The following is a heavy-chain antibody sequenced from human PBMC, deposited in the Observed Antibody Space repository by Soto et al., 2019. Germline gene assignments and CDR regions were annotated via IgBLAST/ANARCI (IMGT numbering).Heavy chain of an antibody. J-gene: IGHJ6*02. CDR1: GFTCSSYE. CDR3: ARDQEAGSFFPYYYGMDV. Sequence: SLRLYCVTSGFTCSSYEMNWVRQAPGKGLEWVSYISSSGSTIYYADSVKGRFTISRDNAKNSLYLQMDSLRAEDTAVYYCARDQEAGSFFPYYYGMDVWGQGTTVTVSS. D-gene: IGHD6-13*01. V-gene: IGHV3-48*03. CDR2: ISSSGSTI.